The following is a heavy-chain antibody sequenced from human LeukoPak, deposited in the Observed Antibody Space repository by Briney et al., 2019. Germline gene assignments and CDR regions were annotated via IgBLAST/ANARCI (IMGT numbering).Heavy chain of an antibody. CDR2: ISGRGSTL. CDR1: GFTFSDYY. V-gene: IGHV3-11*01. D-gene: IGHD5-12*01. CDR3: ARAYSYYDRVLHY. Sequence: GGSLRLSCAASGFTFSDYYMSWIRQAPGKGLEWVSNISGRGSTLYYADSVKGRFTISRDNAKNSLYLQMNNLRAEDTAVYYCARAYSYYDRVLHYWGQGTLVTVSS. J-gene: IGHJ4*02.